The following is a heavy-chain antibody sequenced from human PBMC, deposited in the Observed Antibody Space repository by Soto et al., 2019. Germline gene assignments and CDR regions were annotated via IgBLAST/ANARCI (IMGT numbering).Heavy chain of an antibody. D-gene: IGHD1-1*01. V-gene: IGHV1-24*01. CDR1: GYTLTELS. J-gene: IGHJ6*02. CDR2: FDPEDGET. Sequence: QVPLVQSGAEVKKPGASVKVSCKVSGYTLTELSMHWVRQAPGKGLEWMGGFDPEDGETIYAQKFQGRVTMTEDTATDTAYMELSSLRSEDTAVYYCATVVGYPKGNYYGMDVWGQGTTVTVSS. CDR3: ATVVGYPKGNYYGMDV.